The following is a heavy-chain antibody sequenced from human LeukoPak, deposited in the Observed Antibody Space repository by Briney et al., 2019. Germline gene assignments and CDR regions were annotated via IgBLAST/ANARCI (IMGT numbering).Heavy chain of an antibody. Sequence: SSETLSLTCTVSGHSISSGYYWGWIRQPPGKGLEWIGSIYYSGSTYYNPSLKSRVTISVDTSKNQFSLKLSSVTAADTAVYYCARTTISRLNDALDIWGQGTMVTVSS. CDR1: GHSISSGYY. V-gene: IGHV4-38-2*02. J-gene: IGHJ3*02. CDR3: ARTTISRLNDALDI. D-gene: IGHD3-3*01. CDR2: IYYSGST.